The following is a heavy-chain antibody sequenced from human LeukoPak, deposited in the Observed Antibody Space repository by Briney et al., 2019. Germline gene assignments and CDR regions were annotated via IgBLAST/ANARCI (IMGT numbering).Heavy chain of an antibody. J-gene: IGHJ4*01. V-gene: IGHV4-39*07. CDR1: GGSTGSSSYY. CDR3: ARVKAVAGTLPHLLDY. D-gene: IGHD6-19*01. Sequence: PSETLSLTCTLSGGSTGSSSYYWGWIRQPPGKGLEWIGEINHRGSTNYNPPLKSRLTISKDKFKNQFSLKLTSVTVADTAVYFCARVKAVAGTLPHLLDYWGQGTLVTVSS. CDR2: INHRGST.